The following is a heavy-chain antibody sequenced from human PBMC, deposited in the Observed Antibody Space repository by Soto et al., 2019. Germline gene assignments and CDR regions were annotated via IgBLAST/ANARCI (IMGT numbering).Heavy chain of an antibody. V-gene: IGHV3-30*04. CDR2: ISKDGSHK. CDR1: GFSFSRYA. D-gene: IGHD3-10*01. CDR3: ARSRSGAVADFFDF. J-gene: IGHJ4*02. Sequence: QVQVVESGGGVVEPGRSLRLSCAASGFSFSRYAIHWVRQAPGKGLEWVAVISKDGSHKYYLESVKGRFTISRDNSKNNLSLQMNSLRDEDTAVYYCARSRSGAVADFFDFWGQGTLVTVSS.